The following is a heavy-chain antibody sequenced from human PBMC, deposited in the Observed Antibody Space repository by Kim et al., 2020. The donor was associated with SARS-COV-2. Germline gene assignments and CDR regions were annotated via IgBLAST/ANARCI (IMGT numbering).Heavy chain of an antibody. Sequence: GGSLRLSCAASGFTFNYYGMRWVRQAPGKGLEWVADIKQDGSEKYYADSVNGRFTVSRDNPKSSLYLQMNSLRAEDTAVYYCVRSYASFSSGYSYFYFD. CDR2: IKQDGSEK. V-gene: IGHV3-7*01. CDR1: GFTFNYYG. D-gene: IGHD3-16*01. CDR3: VRSYASFSSGYSYFYFD. J-gene: IGHJ4*01.